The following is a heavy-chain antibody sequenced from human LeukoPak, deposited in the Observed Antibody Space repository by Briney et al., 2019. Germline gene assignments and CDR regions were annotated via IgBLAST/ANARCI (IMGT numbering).Heavy chain of an antibody. J-gene: IGHJ5*02. CDR3: AKDEVGSNGNWFDP. D-gene: IGHD1-26*01. V-gene: IGHV3-30*18. Sequence: GRSLRLSCAASGFTFSSYGVHWVRQAPGKGLEWVAVISYDGSNKYYADSVKGRFTISRDNSKNTLYLQMNSLRAEDTAVYYCAKDEVGSNGNWFDPWGQGTLVTVSS. CDR1: GFTFSSYG. CDR2: ISYDGSNK.